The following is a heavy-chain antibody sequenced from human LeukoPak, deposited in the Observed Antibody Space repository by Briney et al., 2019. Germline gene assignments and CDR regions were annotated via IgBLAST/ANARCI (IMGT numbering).Heavy chain of an antibody. D-gene: IGHD2-2*01. CDR2: IWFDGNNK. J-gene: IGHJ6*02. CDR1: GFTFSAYS. V-gene: IGHV3-33*08. CDR3: ARDNHQLLHSYYYAMDV. Sequence: GGSLRLSCAASGFTFSAYSMGWVRQAPGKGLQWVAVIWFDGNNKYYADSVKGRFTISRDNSKNTLYLQMNSLRVEDTAVYYCARDNHQLLHSYYYAMDVWGQGTSVTVSS.